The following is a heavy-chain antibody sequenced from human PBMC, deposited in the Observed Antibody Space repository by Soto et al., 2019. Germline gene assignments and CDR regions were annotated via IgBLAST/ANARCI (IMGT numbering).Heavy chain of an antibody. J-gene: IGHJ4*02. V-gene: IGHV3-21*01. Sequence: GGSLRLSCAASGFTFSSYSMNWVRQAPGKGLEWVSSISSSSSYIYYADSVKGRFTISRDNAKNSLYLQMNSLRAEDTAVYYCARDRPLDYYSSGAGRFDYWGQGTLVTVSS. D-gene: IGHD3-10*01. CDR3: ARDRPLDYYSSGAGRFDY. CDR2: ISSSSSYI. CDR1: GFTFSSYS.